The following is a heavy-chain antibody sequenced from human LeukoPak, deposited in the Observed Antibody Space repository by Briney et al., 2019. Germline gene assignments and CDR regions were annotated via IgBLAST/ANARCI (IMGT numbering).Heavy chain of an antibody. CDR3: ARARIVPTI. CDR1: GGSFSGHY. J-gene: IGHJ4*02. Sequence: LETLSLTCAVFGGSFSGHYWSWIRQPPGKGLEWIGEVNHSGNTNYNPSLTSRVTISLDTSKNQLSLKLTSVTAADTAVYYCARARIVPTIWGQGTLVTVSS. V-gene: IGHV4-34*01. CDR2: VNHSGNT. D-gene: IGHD5-12*01.